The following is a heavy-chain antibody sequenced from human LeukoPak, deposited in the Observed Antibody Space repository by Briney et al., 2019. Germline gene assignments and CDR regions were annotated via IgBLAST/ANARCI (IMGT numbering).Heavy chain of an antibody. CDR3: ARAPMPNYYYYYMDV. D-gene: IGHD2-2*01. Sequence: PSETLSLTCTVSGDSISSGSYYWSWIRQPAGKGLEWIGRIYTSGSTNYNPSLKSRVTISVDTSKNQFSLKLSSVTAADTAVYYCARAPMPNYYYYYMDVWGKGTTVTVSS. V-gene: IGHV4-61*02. J-gene: IGHJ6*03. CDR2: IYTSGST. CDR1: GDSISSGSYY.